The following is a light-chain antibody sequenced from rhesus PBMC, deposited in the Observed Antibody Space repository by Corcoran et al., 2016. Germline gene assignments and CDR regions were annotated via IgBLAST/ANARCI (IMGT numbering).Light chain of an antibody. V-gene: IGKV3-40*03. CDR3: QQYNDLLPT. CDR2: GAY. J-gene: IGKJ1*01. Sequence: EIVMTQSPATLSLSPGETANLSCRASESVGSYLAWYQQKPGPAPKLLVHGAYFRATGIPDRFRGSGYRTEFTLTISSLEPEDVGVYHCQQYNDLLPTFGQGTKVEIK. CDR1: ESVGSY.